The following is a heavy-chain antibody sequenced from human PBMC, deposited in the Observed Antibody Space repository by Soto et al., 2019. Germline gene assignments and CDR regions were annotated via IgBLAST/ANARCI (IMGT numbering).Heavy chain of an antibody. V-gene: IGHV3-30*18. CDR2: ISYHGSDI. CDR3: AKPKGADIPFDS. J-gene: IGHJ4*02. CDR1: GFIFSRDG. Sequence: QVQLVESGGGVVQPGASLRLSCAASGFIFSRDGMHWVRQAPGKGLEWVAVISYHGSDIYYADSVKGRFTISRDNSKNMVYLEMNSLRPEDTALYYWAKPKGADIPFDSWGQGTLVTVSS. D-gene: IGHD3-9*01.